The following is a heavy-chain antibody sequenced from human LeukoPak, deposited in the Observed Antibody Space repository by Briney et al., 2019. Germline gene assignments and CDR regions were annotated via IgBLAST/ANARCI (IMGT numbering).Heavy chain of an antibody. CDR2: IYYSGST. CDR1: GGSISSYY. J-gene: IGHJ3*02. CDR3: AREIEDTVGTRRSHAFDI. Sequence: RTSETLSLTCTVSGGSISSYYWSWIRQPPGKGLEWIGYIYYSGSTNYNPSLKSRVTISVDTSKNQFSLKLSSVTAADTAVYYCAREIEDTVGTRRSHAFDIWGQGTMVTVSS. D-gene: IGHD4-23*01. V-gene: IGHV4-59*01.